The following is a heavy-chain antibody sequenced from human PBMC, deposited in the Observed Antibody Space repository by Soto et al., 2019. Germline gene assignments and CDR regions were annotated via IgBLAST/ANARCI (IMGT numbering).Heavy chain of an antibody. V-gene: IGHV3-74*01. CDR1: GFTFSSYW. J-gene: IGHJ4*02. CDR3: ARGLSGYYGFDY. Sequence: GSLRLSCAASGFTFSSYWMHWVRQFPGKGLVWVSRIKGDGTNTGYADSVRGRFTISRDNVKNTLYLQMNSLRAEDTAVYYCARGLSGYYGFDYWGQGTLVTVSS. D-gene: IGHD5-12*01. CDR2: IKGDGTNT.